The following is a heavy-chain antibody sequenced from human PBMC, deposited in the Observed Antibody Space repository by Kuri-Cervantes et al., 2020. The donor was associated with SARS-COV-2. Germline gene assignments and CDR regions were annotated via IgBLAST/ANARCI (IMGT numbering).Heavy chain of an antibody. CDR1: GFTLNNAW. CDR3: ASWSGYFYNWFDP. V-gene: IGHV3-7*01. D-gene: IGHD3-3*01. CDR2: IKQDGSEK. J-gene: IGHJ5*02. Sequence: GESLKISCAASGFTLNNAWMGWVRQAPGKGLEWVANIKQDGSEKYYVDSVKGRFTISRDNAKNSLYLQMNSLRAEDTAVYYCASWSGYFYNWFDPWGQGTLVTVSS.